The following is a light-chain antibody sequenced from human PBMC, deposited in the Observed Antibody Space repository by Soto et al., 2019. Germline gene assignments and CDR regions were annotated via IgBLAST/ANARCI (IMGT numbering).Light chain of an antibody. CDR1: SGSIASNF. J-gene: IGLJ2*01. V-gene: IGLV6-57*04. CDR3: QSDDSSKI. Sequence: MLTQPHSVSESPGKTVTVSCTRSSGSIASNFVQWYRQRPGSAPSTVIYEDDQRPSGVPDRFSGSIDSSSESASLTSSGLKTEDEADYYCQSDDSSKIFGGGTKLTVL. CDR2: EDD.